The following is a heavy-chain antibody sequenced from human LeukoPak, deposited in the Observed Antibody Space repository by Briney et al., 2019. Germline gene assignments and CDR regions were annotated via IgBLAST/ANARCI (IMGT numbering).Heavy chain of an antibody. CDR2: IYENGGTT. CDR1: GLTFRSNA. D-gene: IGHD2-21*01. CDR3: AKDFRIGYSAHFDY. V-gene: IGHV3-23*01. Sequence: GGSLRLSCVGSGLTFRSNAMSWVRQAPEKGLEFVSGIYENGGTTYYADSVKGRFSISRDNSKNTLYLQMDSLRGEDTAVYYCAKDFRIGYSAHFDYWGQGALVTVSS. J-gene: IGHJ4*02.